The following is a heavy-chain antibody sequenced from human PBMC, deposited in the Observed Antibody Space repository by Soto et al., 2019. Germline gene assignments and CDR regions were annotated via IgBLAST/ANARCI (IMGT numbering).Heavy chain of an antibody. CDR3: ARGHYGSGSYYPFDY. CDR1: VFTFSSYG. J-gene: IGHJ4*02. V-gene: IGHV3-33*01. Sequence: PWGSLRLSCASSVFTFSSYGMHWVRQAPGKGLDWVAVIWYDGSNKYYADSVKGRFTISRDNSKNTLYQQMNSLRAEDTAVYYCARGHYGSGSYYPFDYWGQGTLVTVSS. CDR2: IWYDGSNK. D-gene: IGHD3-10*01.